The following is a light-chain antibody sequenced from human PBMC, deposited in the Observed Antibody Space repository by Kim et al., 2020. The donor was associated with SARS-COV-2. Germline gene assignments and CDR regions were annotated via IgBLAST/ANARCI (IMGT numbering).Light chain of an antibody. Sequence: DIQMTQSPSSLSASVGDRVTITCRANQSIRNYLNWYQQKPGKAPTLLIYAASSLQSGVPSRFSGSGFGTDFTLTISSLQPEDFATYYCQQKYGTPRTFGQGTKVDIK. CDR2: AAS. CDR1: QSIRNY. V-gene: IGKV1-39*01. J-gene: IGKJ1*01. CDR3: QQKYGTPRT.